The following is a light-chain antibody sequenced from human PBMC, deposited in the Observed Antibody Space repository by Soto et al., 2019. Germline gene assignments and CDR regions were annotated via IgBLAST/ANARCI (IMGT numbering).Light chain of an antibody. CDR1: QSVSSN. CDR3: QQYNNWLFT. Sequence: EIVMKLSPATLSVSPGERATLSCRASQSVSSNLAWYQQKPGQAPRLLIYGASTRATGIPARFSGSGSGTEFTLTISSLQSEDFAVYYCQQYNNWLFTFGPGTKVDIK. CDR2: GAS. J-gene: IGKJ3*01. V-gene: IGKV3-15*01.